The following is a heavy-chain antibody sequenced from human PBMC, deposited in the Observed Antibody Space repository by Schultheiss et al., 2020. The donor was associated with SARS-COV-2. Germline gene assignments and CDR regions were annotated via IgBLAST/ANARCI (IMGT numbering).Heavy chain of an antibody. D-gene: IGHD4-17*01. CDR1: GGSFSGYY. CDR3: ARGVSVTTGPGWFDP. V-gene: IGHV4-34*01. J-gene: IGHJ5*02. CDR2: ISHGGST. Sequence: ETLSLTCAVYGGSFSGYYWSWIRQFPGKGLEWIGEISHGGSTNYNPSLKSRVTISEDTSKNQVSLKLSSVTAADTAVYYCARGVSVTTGPGWFDPWGQGTLVTVSS.